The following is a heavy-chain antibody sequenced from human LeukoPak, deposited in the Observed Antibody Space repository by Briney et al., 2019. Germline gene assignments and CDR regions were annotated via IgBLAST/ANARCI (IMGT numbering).Heavy chain of an antibody. J-gene: IGHJ4*02. CDR1: GFTFSSYR. Sequence: PGGSLRLSCAASGFTFSSYRMNWVRQAPGKGLEWVSYISSSSSTIYYADSVKGRFTISRDNAKNSLYLQMNSLKTEDTAVYYCTTDSGYFDYWGQGTLVTVSS. CDR3: TTDSGYFDY. V-gene: IGHV3-48*01. D-gene: IGHD6-25*01. CDR2: ISSSSSTI.